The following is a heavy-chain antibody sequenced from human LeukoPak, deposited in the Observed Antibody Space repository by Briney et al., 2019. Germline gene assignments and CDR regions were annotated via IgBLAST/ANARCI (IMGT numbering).Heavy chain of an antibody. CDR1: RYTFTAYY. J-gene: IGHJ4*02. CDR3: ARDQNYYVSTSYYGMDY. Sequence: ASVKVSCKASRYTFTAYYMHWVRQAPGQGLEWMGWINPNSGATNYAQKFQDRVTMTRDTSISTAYMELSRLRSDDTALYYCARDQNYYVSTSYYGMDYWGQGTLVTVAS. D-gene: IGHD3-22*01. V-gene: IGHV1-2*02. CDR2: INPNSGAT.